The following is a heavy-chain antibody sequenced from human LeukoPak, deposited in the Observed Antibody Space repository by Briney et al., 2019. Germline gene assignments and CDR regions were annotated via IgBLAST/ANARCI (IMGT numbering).Heavy chain of an antibody. Sequence: GWSLRLSCASSGFTVSSNYMTWVRQAPGKGLEWVAVIYSGGQKYDADSVKGRFTISRDNSKNTLFLKMNSMRAEDTAVYYCARGIRGRYYLDYWGRGTLVTVSS. J-gene: IGHJ4*02. CDR2: IYSGGQK. CDR3: ARGIRGRYYLDY. V-gene: IGHV3-53*01. CDR1: GFTVSSNY.